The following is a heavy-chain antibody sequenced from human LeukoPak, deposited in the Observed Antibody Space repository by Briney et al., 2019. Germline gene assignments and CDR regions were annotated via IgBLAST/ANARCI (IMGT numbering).Heavy chain of an antibody. CDR3: ARVRRGGRPTDAFEI. Sequence: PGGSLRPSCAASGFTFSDYYMSWIRQAPGKGLEWVSYISTSGSNVYYADSLKGRVTVSRDNADNSLYLQMNSLRAEDTAVYYCARVRRGGRPTDAFEIWRQGTMVTVSS. V-gene: IGHV3-11*01. CDR2: ISTSGSNV. D-gene: IGHD4-23*01. J-gene: IGHJ3*02. CDR1: GFTFSDYY.